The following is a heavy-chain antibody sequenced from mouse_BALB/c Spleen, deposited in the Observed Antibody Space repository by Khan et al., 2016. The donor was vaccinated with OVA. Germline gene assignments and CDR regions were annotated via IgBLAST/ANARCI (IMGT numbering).Heavy chain of an antibody. CDR1: GFTFSSNT. CDR2: ITNGGGNT. Sequence: EVELVESGGGLVQPGGSLKLSCAASGFTFSSNTMSWVRQTPEKRLEWVAYITNGGGNTYYPDTVKGRFTISRDNAKNTLYLQMSSLKSEDTAMYYCERIPTFITTALDYWGQGTSVTVSS. D-gene: IGHD1-2*01. J-gene: IGHJ4*01. V-gene: IGHV5-12-2*01. CDR3: ERIPTFITTALDY.